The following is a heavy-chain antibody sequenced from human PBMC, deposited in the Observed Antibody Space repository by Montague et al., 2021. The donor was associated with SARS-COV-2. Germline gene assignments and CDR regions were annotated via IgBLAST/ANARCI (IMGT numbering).Heavy chain of an antibody. CDR3: AKDSVGNYYYGMDV. D-gene: IGHD1-26*01. CDR2: ISYDGSTK. V-gene: IGHV3-30*18. J-gene: IGHJ6*02. Sequence: SLRLSCAASGFTFSSYAMHWVRQAPGKGLEWVAVISYDGSTKYYADSVKGRFTISRDNSKNTLYLQMNSLRAEDTAMYYCAKDSVGNYYYGMDVWGQGTTVTVSS. CDR1: GFTFSSYA.